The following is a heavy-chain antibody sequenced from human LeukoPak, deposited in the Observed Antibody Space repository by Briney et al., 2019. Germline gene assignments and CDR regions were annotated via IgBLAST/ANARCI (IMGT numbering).Heavy chain of an antibody. J-gene: IGHJ4*02. CDR2: IKSKTDGGTT. CDR3: TTDNYYDSSGRTRDDY. CDR1: GFTVSSNY. D-gene: IGHD3-22*01. V-gene: IGHV3-15*01. Sequence: GGSLRLSCAASGFTVSSNYLSWVRQAPGKGLEWVGRIKSKTDGGTTDYAAPVKGGFTISRDDSKNTLYLQMNSLKTEDTAVYYCTTDNYYDSSGRTRDDYWGQGTLVTVSS.